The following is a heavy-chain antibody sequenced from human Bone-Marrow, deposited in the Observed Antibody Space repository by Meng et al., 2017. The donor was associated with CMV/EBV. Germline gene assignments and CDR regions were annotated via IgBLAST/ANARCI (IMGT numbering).Heavy chain of an antibody. V-gene: IGHV3-73*01. Sequence: GGSLRLSWAASGFTFSGSAMHWVRQASGKGLEWVGRIRSKANSYAKAYAASVKGRFTISRDDSKNTAYLQMNSLKTEDTAVYYCTRPGNGGYWGQGTLVTVSS. J-gene: IGHJ4*02. CDR2: IRSKANSYAK. CDR1: GFTFSGSA. CDR3: TRPGNGGY. D-gene: IGHD3-10*01.